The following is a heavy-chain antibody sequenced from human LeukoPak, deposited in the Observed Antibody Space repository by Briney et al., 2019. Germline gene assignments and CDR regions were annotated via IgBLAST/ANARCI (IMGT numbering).Heavy chain of an antibody. V-gene: IGHV3-7*01. CDR1: GFTFSSYA. CDR3: ARTPVGAITP. J-gene: IGHJ5*02. Sequence: GGSLRLSCAASGFTFSSYAMSWVRQAPGKGLEWVANIKQDGSEKYYVDSVEGRFTISRDNAKESLYLQMNSLRAEDTAVYYCARTPVGAITPWGQGSLVTVSS. D-gene: IGHD1-26*01. CDR2: IKQDGSEK.